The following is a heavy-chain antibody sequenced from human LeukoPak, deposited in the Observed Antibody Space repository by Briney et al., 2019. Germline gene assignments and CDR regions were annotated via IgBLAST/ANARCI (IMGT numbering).Heavy chain of an antibody. Sequence: GESLKISCKGSGHSFTSYWIGWVRQMPGKGLEWMGIIYPGDSDTRYSPSFQGQVTISADKSISTAYLQWSSLKASDTAMYYCARRGYDYVWGSYQFDYWGQGTLVTVSS. D-gene: IGHD3-16*02. V-gene: IGHV5-51*01. CDR1: GHSFTSYW. CDR2: IYPGDSDT. CDR3: ARRGYDYVWGSYQFDY. J-gene: IGHJ4*02.